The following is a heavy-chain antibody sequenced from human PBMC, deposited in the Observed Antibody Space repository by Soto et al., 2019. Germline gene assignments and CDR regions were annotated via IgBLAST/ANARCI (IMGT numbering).Heavy chain of an antibody. CDR3: TRQGSNGAYYYYGMDV. V-gene: IGHV5-51*01. D-gene: IGHD3-16*01. J-gene: IGHJ6*02. Sequence: GESLKISCKGSGYRFSSYWIAWVRQMPGKGLEWMGIIYPGDSDTRYSPSFEGQVTISADKSNSTAYLQWSSLKASDTAMYYCTRQGSNGAYYYYGMDVWGQGTTVTVSS. CDR2: IYPGDSDT. CDR1: GYRFSSYW.